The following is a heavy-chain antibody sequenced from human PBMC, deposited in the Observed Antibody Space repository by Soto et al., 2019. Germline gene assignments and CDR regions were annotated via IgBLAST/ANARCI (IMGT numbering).Heavy chain of an antibody. CDR3: AAGTGYHYGMDV. CDR1: GGSISSGDYY. J-gene: IGHJ6*02. V-gene: IGHV4-30-4*01. Sequence: SETLSLTCTVSGGSISSGDYYWSWIRQPSGKGLEWIGYIYYSGSTYYNPSLKSRVTISVDTSKNQFSLKLSSVTAADTAVYYCAAGTGYHYGMDVWGQGTTVTVSS. CDR2: IYYSGST. D-gene: IGHD3-9*01.